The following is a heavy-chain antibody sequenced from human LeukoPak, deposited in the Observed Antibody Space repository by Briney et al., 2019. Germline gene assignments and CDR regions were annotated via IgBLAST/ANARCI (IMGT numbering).Heavy chain of an antibody. Sequence: SETLSLTCTVSGGSISNYYWSWIRQPPGRRLEWIGYIYNSGSTNYNPSLESRVTMSVDTSKNQFSLKLSSVTDADTAVYHSARGRLWDAFDIWGQGTVVTVSS. V-gene: IGHV4-59*01. CDR2: IYNSGST. J-gene: IGHJ3*02. CDR1: GGSISNYY. CDR3: ARGRLWDAFDI. D-gene: IGHD2/OR15-2a*01.